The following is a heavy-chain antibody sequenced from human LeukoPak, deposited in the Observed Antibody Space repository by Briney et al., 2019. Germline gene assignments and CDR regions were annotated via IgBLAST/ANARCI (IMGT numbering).Heavy chain of an antibody. V-gene: IGHV3-30*03. Sequence: GGSLRLSCAASGFTLSSYGMHWVRQAPGKGLEWVAVISYDGSNKYYADSVKGRFTISRDNSKNTLYLQMNSLRAEDTAVYYCARSYQPLLYAVDYWGQGTLVTVSS. CDR3: ARSYQPLLYAVDY. CDR2: ISYDGSNK. D-gene: IGHD2-2*02. CDR1: GFTLSSYG. J-gene: IGHJ4*02.